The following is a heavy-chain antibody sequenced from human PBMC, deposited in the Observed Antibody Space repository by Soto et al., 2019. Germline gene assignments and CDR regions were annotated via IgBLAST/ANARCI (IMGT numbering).Heavy chain of an antibody. J-gene: IGHJ4*02. V-gene: IGHV3-11*01. CDR2: ISSSGSTI. Sequence: LSLTCTVSGGSISSGDYYWSWIRQPPGKGLEWVSYISSSGSTIYYADSVKGRFTISRDNAKNSLYLQMNSLRAEDTAVYYCARDNSVTIHGGLFDYWGQGTLVTVSS. CDR3: ARDNSVTIHGGLFDY. D-gene: IGHD4-17*01. CDR1: GGSISSGDYY.